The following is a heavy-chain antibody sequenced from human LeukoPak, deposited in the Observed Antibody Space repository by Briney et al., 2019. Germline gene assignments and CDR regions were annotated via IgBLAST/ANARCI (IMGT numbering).Heavy chain of an antibody. CDR2: IYYSGST. Sequence: SETLSLTCTVSGGSISSSSYYWGWIRQPPGKGLEWIGSIYYSGSTYYNPSLKSRVTISVDTSKNQFSLKLSSVTAADTAVYYCAREYYDILTGYCDAFDIWGQGTMVTVSS. CDR3: AREYYDILTGYCDAFDI. D-gene: IGHD3-9*01. CDR1: GGSISSSSYY. V-gene: IGHV4-39*07. J-gene: IGHJ3*02.